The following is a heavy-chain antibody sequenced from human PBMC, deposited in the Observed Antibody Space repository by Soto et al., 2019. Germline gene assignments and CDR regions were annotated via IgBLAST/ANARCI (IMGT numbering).Heavy chain of an antibody. CDR1: GFTVSSNY. V-gene: IGHV3-66*01. CDR3: AREVCSGGSCSLSNCYFHL. Sequence: EVQLVESGGGLVQPGGSLRLSCAASGFTVSSNYMSWVREAPGKGLEWVSVIYSGGSTYYADSVNGRFRISRDNSKNTLYLQMSSLAAEDTAVYYCAREVCSGGSCSLSNCYFHLWGRGTLVTVSS. D-gene: IGHD2-15*01. CDR2: IYSGGST. J-gene: IGHJ2*01.